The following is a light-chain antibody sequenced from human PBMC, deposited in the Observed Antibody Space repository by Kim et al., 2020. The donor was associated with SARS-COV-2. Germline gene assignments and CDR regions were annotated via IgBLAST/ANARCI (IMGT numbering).Light chain of an antibody. CDR2: DVS. J-gene: IGLJ2*01. V-gene: IGLV2-14*04. CDR1: SSDVGAYNY. Sequence: GQSITTSCTGTSSDVGAYNYVSWYQQHPGKAPKLMIYDVSKRPSGVSNRFSGSKSGNTASLTVSGLQAEDEADYYCSSYTSSSTVVFGGGTQLTVL. CDR3: SSYTSSSTVV.